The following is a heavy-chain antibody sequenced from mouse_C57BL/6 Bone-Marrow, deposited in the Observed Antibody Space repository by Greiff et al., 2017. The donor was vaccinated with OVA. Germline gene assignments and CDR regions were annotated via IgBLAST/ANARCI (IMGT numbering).Heavy chain of an antibody. CDR2: IDPSDSYT. Sequence: QVQLQQPGAELVRPGTSVKLSCKASGYTFTSYWMHWVKQRPGQGLEWIGVIDPSDSYTNYNQKFKGKATLTVDTSSITAYMQLSRLTSEDSAVYYCARGASSVPPWGQGTLVTVSA. CDR3: ARGASSVPP. D-gene: IGHD6-1*01. CDR1: GYTFTSYW. V-gene: IGHV1-59*01. J-gene: IGHJ3*01.